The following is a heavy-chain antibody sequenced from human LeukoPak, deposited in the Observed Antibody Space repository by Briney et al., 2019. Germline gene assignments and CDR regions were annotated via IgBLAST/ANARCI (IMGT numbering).Heavy chain of an antibody. J-gene: IGHJ5*02. CDR1: GFTFSSYW. CDR3: MRSEVGRNWFDP. CDR2: IKQDGSEK. Sequence: GGSLRLSCAASGFTFSSYWMSWVRQAPGKGLEWVANIKQDGSEKYYMDSVKGRFTISRDNAKNSLYLQMNSLRAEDTAIYYCMRSEVGRNWFDPWGQGTLVTVSS. D-gene: IGHD3-3*01. V-gene: IGHV3-7*03.